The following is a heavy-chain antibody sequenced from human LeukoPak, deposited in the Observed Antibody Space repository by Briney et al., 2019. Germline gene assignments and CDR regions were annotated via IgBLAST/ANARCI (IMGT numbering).Heavy chain of an antibody. V-gene: IGHV1-46*04. CDR2: INPDGGST. J-gene: IGHJ4*02. Sequence: ASVKVSCKASGYTFTNYWIQWVRQAPGQGLEWMGLINPDGGSTAYAHRLQGGVIMTRDTSTSTAYMDLSSLRSEDTAVYHCARAPRNSSTMLDFWGQGTLVTISS. D-gene: IGHD6-13*01. CDR1: GYTFTNYW. CDR3: ARAPRNSSTMLDF.